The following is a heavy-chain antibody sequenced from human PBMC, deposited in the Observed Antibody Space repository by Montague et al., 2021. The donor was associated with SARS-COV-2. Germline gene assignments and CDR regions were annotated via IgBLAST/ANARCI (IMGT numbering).Heavy chain of an antibody. CDR1: GFSLSTNGVG. J-gene: IGHJ5*02. V-gene: IGHV2-5*02. Sequence: PALVKPTQTPTLTCTFSGFSLSTNGVGVGWIRQPPGKALEWLALVYWDGDKRYSPSLMSRLTISRGTSKNQVVLTMTNMNPVDTATYYCAHRREDATLITGWFDPWGQGTMVTVSS. D-gene: IGHD3-16*01. CDR2: VYWDGDK. CDR3: AHRREDATLITGWFDP.